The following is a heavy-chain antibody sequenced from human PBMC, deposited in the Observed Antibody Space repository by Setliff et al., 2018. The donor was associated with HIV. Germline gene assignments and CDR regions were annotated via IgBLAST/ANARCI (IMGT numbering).Heavy chain of an antibody. CDR3: ARATPFVVVPAAPNYYYYMDV. J-gene: IGHJ6*03. D-gene: IGHD2-2*01. CDR1: GGSFSGYS. CDR2: INHSGST. V-gene: IGHV4-34*01. Sequence: PSETLSLTCAVYGGSFSGYSWSWIRQPPGKGLEWIGEINHSGSTYYNPSLKSRVTISADTSKNQFSLKLSSVTAADTAVYSCARATPFVVVPAAPNYYYYMDVWGKGTTVTVSS.